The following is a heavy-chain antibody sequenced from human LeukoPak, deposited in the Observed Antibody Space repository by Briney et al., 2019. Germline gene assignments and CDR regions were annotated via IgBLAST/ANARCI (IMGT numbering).Heavy chain of an antibody. CDR2: INHSGST. J-gene: IGHJ1*01. CDR3: ASGGSVAEYFQH. CDR1: GGSFSGYY. V-gene: IGHV4-34*01. Sequence: SETLSLTCAVYGGSFSGYYWGWIRQPPGKGLEWIGEINHSGSTNYNPSLKSRVTISVDTSKNQFSLKLSSVTAADTAVYYCASGGSVAEYFQHWGQGTLVTVSS.